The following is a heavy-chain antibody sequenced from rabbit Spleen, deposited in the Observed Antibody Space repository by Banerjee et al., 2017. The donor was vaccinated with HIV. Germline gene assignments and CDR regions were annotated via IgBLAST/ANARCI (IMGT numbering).Heavy chain of an antibody. Sequence: QEQVVESGGGLVKPGASLTLTCTASGFSLSNSYWLCWVRPAPDKGLEWIGIIYAAKGSTDYASWVNGRFTISSDNAQSTVDLKMTSLTGADTATYFCARDLAGVIGWNFGWWGQGTLVTVS. D-gene: IGHD4-1*01. CDR3: ARDLAGVIGWNFGW. CDR1: GFSLSNSYW. V-gene: IGHV1S45*01. J-gene: IGHJ3*01. CDR2: IYAAKGST.